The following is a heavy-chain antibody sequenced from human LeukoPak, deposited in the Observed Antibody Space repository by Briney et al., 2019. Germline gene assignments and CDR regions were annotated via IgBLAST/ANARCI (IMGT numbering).Heavy chain of an antibody. V-gene: IGHV1-24*01. CDR3: ATTPWQQLVSTPYGMDV. CDR2: FDPEDGET. D-gene: IGHD6-13*01. CDR1: GYTLTELS. J-gene: IGHJ6*02. Sequence: ASVKVSCKVSGYTLTELSMHWVRQAPGKGLEWMGGFDPEDGETIYAQKSQGRVTMTEDTSTDTAYMELSSLRSEDTAVYYCATTPWQQLVSTPYGMDVWGQGTTVTVSS.